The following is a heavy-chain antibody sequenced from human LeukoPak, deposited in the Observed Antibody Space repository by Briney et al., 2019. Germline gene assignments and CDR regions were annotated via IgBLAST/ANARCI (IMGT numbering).Heavy chain of an antibody. J-gene: IGHJ6*04. CDR3: AREHDWFSDYYGMDV. Sequence: PGRSLRLSCAASGFTFTDYYMSWIRQAPGKGLEWVSYISSSSSYTNYADSVKGRFTISRDNAKNSLYLQMNSLRAEDTAVYYCAREHDWFSDYYGMDVWGKGTTVTVSS. CDR1: GFTFTDYY. D-gene: IGHD3-9*01. V-gene: IGHV3-11*06. CDR2: ISSSSSYT.